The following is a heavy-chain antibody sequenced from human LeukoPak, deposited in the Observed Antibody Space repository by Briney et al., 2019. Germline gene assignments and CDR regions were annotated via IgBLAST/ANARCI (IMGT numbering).Heavy chain of an antibody. J-gene: IGHJ5*02. CDR1: GGSISSYY. CDR3: ASGDCSSTSCYSPNLFDP. CDR2: IYYSGST. V-gene: IGHV4-59*12. D-gene: IGHD2-2*01. Sequence: SETLSLTCTVSGGSISSYYWSWIRQPPGKGLEWIGYIYYSGSTNYNPSLKSRVTISVDTSKNQFSLKLSSVTAADTAVYYCASGDCSSTSCYSPNLFDPWGQGTLVTVSS.